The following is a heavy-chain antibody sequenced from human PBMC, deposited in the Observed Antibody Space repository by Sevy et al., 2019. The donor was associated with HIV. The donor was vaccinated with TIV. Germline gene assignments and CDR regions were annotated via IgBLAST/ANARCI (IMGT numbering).Heavy chain of an antibody. V-gene: IGHV3-21*01. D-gene: IGHD1-7*01. J-gene: IGHJ4*02. Sequence: GGSLRLSCAASGFTFSSYSMNWVRQAPGKGLEWVSSISSSSSYIYYADSVKGRFTISRDNAKNSLYLQMNSLRAEDKAVYYCAIDDWYNWNYDLGQTSPVHFDYWGQGTLVTVSS. CDR1: GFTFSSYS. CDR2: ISSSSSYI. CDR3: AIDDWYNWNYDLGQTSPVHFDY.